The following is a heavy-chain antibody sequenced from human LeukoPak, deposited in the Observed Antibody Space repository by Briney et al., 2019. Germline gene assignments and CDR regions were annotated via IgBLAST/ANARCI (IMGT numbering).Heavy chain of an antibody. CDR1: GFTFSGYG. CDR3: AKEFLYGSGSYHYYYYYGMDV. V-gene: IGHV3-30*18. CDR2: ISYDGSNK. Sequence: PGGSLRLSCAASGFTFSGYGMHWVRQAPGKGLEWVAVISYDGSNKYYADSVRGRFTISRDNSKNTLYLQMNSLRAEDTAVYYCAKEFLYGSGSYHYYYYYGMDVWGQGTTVTVSS. J-gene: IGHJ6*02. D-gene: IGHD3-10*01.